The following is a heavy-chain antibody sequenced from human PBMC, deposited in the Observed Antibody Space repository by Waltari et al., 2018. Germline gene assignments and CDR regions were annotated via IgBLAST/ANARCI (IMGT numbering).Heavy chain of an antibody. V-gene: IGHV1-69*06. Sequence: QVQLVQSGAEVKKPGSSVKVSCKASGGTFSTYAISWVRQAPGQGLEWMGGILPIFATQNYAHKFQGRVTITADNSTSTAYRELSSRRSEDTAVYYFARGGYYFDSWGQGTLVTVSS. CDR1: GGTFSTYA. D-gene: IGHD3-16*01. CDR3: ARGGYYFDS. J-gene: IGHJ4*02. CDR2: ILPIFATQ.